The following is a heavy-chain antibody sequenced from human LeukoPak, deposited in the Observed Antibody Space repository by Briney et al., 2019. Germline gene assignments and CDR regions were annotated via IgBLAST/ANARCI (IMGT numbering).Heavy chain of an antibody. CDR2: ISSSSSYT. Sequence: GGSLRLSCAASGFTFSDYYMSWIRQAPGKGLEWVSYISSSSSYTSYADSVKGRFTISRDNAKNSLYLQMNSLRAEDTAVYYCARVRRVPAAGYYFVYWRQPTLDTVCS. CDR3: ARVRRVPAAGYYFVY. D-gene: IGHD2-2*01. V-gene: IGHV3-11*06. J-gene: IGHJ4*02. CDR1: GFTFSDYY.